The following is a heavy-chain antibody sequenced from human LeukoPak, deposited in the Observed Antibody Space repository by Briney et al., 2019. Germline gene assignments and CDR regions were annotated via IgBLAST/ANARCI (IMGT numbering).Heavy chain of an antibody. Sequence: PGGSLRLSCAASGFTFSSYAMSWVRQAPGKGLEWVSAISGSGGSTYYADSVKGRFTISRDNSKNTLYLQMNSLRADDTAVYYCANGDYYDSSGPAGYWGQGTLVTVSS. D-gene: IGHD3-22*01. V-gene: IGHV3-23*01. CDR1: GFTFSSYA. CDR3: ANGDYYDSSGPAGY. CDR2: ISGSGGST. J-gene: IGHJ4*02.